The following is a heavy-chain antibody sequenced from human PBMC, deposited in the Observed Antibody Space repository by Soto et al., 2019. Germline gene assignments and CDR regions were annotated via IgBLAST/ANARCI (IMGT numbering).Heavy chain of an antibody. Sequence: ASVKVSCKASGYTFTGYYMHWVRQAPGQGLEWMGWINPNSGGTNYAQKFQGWVTMTRDTSISTAYMELSRLRSDDTAVYYCARDSYSSSWPNYYYGMDVWGQGTTVTVSS. CDR1: GYTFTGYY. J-gene: IGHJ6*02. V-gene: IGHV1-2*04. CDR2: INPNSGGT. D-gene: IGHD6-13*01. CDR3: ARDSYSSSWPNYYYGMDV.